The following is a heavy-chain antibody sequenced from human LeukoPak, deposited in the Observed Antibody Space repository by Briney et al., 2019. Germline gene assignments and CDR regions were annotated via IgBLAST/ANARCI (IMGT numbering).Heavy chain of an antibody. CDR1: VGSFSGYY. J-gene: IGHJ6*04. D-gene: IGHD2-2*01. V-gene: IGHV4-34*01. Sequence: PSETLSLTCAVYVGSFSGYYWSWVRQPPGKGLEWIGEIDHSGSTNYNSSLKSRVTISVDTSKNQFSLKLSSVTAADTAVYYCARIVVVPAAQVRYYYYGMDVWGKGTTVTVSS. CDR3: ARIVVVPAAQVRYYYYGMDV. CDR2: IDHSGST.